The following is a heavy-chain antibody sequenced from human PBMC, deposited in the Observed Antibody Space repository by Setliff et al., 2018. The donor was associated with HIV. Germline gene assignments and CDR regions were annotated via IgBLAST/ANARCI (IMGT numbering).Heavy chain of an antibody. V-gene: IGHV4-4*07. J-gene: IGHJ4*02. CDR2: IYTSGNT. CDR1: GGSISSYY. D-gene: IGHD6-13*01. Sequence: SETLSLTCTVSGGSISSYYWSWIRQPAGKGLEWIGRIYTSGNTNYNPSLKSRVTISVDTSKNQFSLKLSSVTAADTAVYYCARESPSSSWFYFDFWGQGTLVTVSS. CDR3: ARESPSSSWFYFDF.